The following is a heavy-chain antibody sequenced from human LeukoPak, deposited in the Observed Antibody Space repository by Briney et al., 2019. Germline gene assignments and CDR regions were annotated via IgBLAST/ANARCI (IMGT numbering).Heavy chain of an antibody. CDR3: AKVQDCRSSSCYSTYYYGMDV. J-gene: IGHJ6*02. CDR2: VIWDSDSI. CDR1: GLTFAVYG. Sequence: GGSLRLSCAAAGLTFAVYGIHSARQDAGKGLGSDSVVIWDSDSIGYAECVECRFTISRENAKNSLYLQMNSLRAEDTALYYCAKVQDCRSSSCYSTYYYGMDVWGQASTATVSS. V-gene: IGHV3-9*01. D-gene: IGHD2-2*01.